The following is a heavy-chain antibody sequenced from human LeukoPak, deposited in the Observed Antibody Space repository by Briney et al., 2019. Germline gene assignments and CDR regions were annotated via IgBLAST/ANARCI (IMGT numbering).Heavy chain of an antibody. CDR2: ISGGGSLK. V-gene: IGHV3-11*01. J-gene: IGHJ4*02. CDR3: VRDLR. CDR1: GFTFSDHY. Sequence: PGGSLRLSCAASGFTFSDHYMSWIRQAPGKGLEWVSYISGGGSLKFYADSVKGRFTISRDNAQRSLYLQMNSLTAADTAVYYCVRDLRWGQGTLVTVSS.